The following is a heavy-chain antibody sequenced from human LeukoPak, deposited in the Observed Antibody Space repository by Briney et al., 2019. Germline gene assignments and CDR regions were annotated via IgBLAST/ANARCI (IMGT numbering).Heavy chain of an antibody. CDR1: GITFSNS. V-gene: IGHV4-39*07. J-gene: IGHJ4*02. CDR3: AREVRGISGSFDS. CDR2: IYYTGTA. D-gene: IGHD3-10*01. Sequence: GSLRLSCAASGITFSNSWRCWGRQAPGKGLEFIGSIYYTGTAYYNPSLKTRVSISVDTSKGQFSLRLNSVTAADTAVYFCAREVRGISGSFDSWGQGMLVTVSS.